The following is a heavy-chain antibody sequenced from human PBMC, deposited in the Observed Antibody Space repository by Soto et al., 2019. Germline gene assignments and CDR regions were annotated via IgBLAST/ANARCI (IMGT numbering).Heavy chain of an antibody. CDR2: IYWDDE. CDR1: AFSLSTGGVG. CDR3: IQSRCGGDCLQSYASYYYYGMDV. V-gene: IGHV2-5*02. Sequence: QITLKESGPTLVKPTQTLTLTCTFSAFSLSTGGVGVGWIRQPPGKALEWLALIYWDDERYSPSLRSRLTITKDTSKNQVVLTMTNMDPVDTATYYCIQSRCGGDCLQSYASYYYYGMDVW. J-gene: IGHJ6*01. D-gene: IGHD2-21*02.